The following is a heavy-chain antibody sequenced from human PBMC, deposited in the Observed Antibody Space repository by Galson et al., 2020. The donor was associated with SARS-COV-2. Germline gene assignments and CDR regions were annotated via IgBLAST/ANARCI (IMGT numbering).Heavy chain of an antibody. CDR1: GFAFSRYE. CDR3: ARDPSSSWYNWFDP. V-gene: IGHV3-48*03. Sequence: GGSLRLSCAASGFAFSRYEMNWVRQAPGKGLEWVSYISSRGSTIYYADYVKGRFTISRDNAKNSLYLQMNSLRAEDTALYYCARDPSSSWYNWFDPWGQGTLVTVSS. CDR2: ISSRGSTI. J-gene: IGHJ5*02. D-gene: IGHD6-13*01.